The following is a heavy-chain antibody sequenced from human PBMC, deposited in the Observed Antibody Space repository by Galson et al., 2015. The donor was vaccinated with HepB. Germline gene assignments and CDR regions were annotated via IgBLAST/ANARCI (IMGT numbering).Heavy chain of an antibody. Sequence: SLRLSCAASGFTVSSNYMSWVRQAPGKGLEWVSVIYSGGSTYYADSVKGRFTISRHNSKNTLYLQMNSLRAEDTAVYYCARNGRYSSGWYGGWFDPWGQGTLVTVSS. V-gene: IGHV3-53*04. D-gene: IGHD6-19*01. CDR1: GFTVSSNY. CDR2: IYSGGST. J-gene: IGHJ5*02. CDR3: ARNGRYSSGWYGGWFDP.